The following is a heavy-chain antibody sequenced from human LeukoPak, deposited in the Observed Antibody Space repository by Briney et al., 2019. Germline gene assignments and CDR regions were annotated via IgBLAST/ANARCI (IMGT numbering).Heavy chain of an antibody. CDR3: AREMATIYGLSYFDY. CDR2: IYYSGST. CDR1: GGSISSHY. J-gene: IGHJ4*02. Sequence: RPSETLSLTCTVSGGSISSHYWSWIRQPPGKGLEWIGYIYYSGSTNYNPSLKSRVTISVDTSKNQFSLKLSSVTAADTAVYYCAREMATIYGLSYFDYWGQGTLVTVSS. D-gene: IGHD5-24*01. V-gene: IGHV4-59*11.